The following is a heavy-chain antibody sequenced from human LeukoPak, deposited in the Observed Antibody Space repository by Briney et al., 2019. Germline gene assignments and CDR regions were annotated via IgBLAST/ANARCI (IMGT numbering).Heavy chain of an antibody. D-gene: IGHD6-19*01. Sequence: SETLSLTCAVYDGSFSAYYWSWIRQPPGKGLEWIGEINHSRSTNYNPSLKSRVTISVDTSKNQFSLKLSSVTAADTAVYYCARGTIAVAGLFDYWGQGTLVTVSS. CDR1: DGSFSAYY. V-gene: IGHV4-34*01. CDR2: INHSRST. CDR3: ARGTIAVAGLFDY. J-gene: IGHJ4*02.